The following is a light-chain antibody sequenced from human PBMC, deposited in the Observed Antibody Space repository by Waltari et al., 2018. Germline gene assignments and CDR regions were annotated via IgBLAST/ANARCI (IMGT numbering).Light chain of an antibody. J-gene: IGKJ3*01. CDR2: DAS. Sequence: EIVLTQSPVTLSLSPGEGATLSCKTSQSVGDFLAWYQQRPCQAPRLLIYDASLRAAGIPARFRGSGSGTDFTLTISSLESEDSAVYFCQQRNSWPLTFGPGTTV. CDR1: QSVGDF. V-gene: IGKV3-11*01. CDR3: QQRNSWPLT.